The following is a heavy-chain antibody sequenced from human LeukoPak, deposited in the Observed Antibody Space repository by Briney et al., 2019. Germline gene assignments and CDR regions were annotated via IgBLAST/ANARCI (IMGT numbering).Heavy chain of an antibody. D-gene: IGHD4-17*01. Sequence: SETLSLTCAVSADSFSSHYWTWIRQPPGRGLEWIGYISYIGSTNYNPSLKSRVTISIDKSKNQFSLKLTSVTAADTAVYYCARDLVTVTKGFDIWGQGTMVSVSS. V-gene: IGHV4-59*11. CDR3: ARDLVTVTKGFDI. CDR2: ISYIGST. CDR1: ADSFSSHY. J-gene: IGHJ3*02.